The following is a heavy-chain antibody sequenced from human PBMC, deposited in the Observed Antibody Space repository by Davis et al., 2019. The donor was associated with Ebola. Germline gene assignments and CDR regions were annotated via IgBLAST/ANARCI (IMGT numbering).Heavy chain of an antibody. J-gene: IGHJ4*02. Sequence: PGGSLRLSCAASGFTFSSYAMSWVRQAPGKGLEWVSAISGSGGSTYYADSVKGRFTISRDNSKNTLYLQLNSLRAEDTAVYYCGRVTSLHCGDDCYPDCWGQGTLVTVSS. CDR1: GFTFSSYA. V-gene: IGHV3-23*01. D-gene: IGHD2-21*01. CDR3: GRVTSLHCGDDCYPDC. CDR2: ISGSGGST.